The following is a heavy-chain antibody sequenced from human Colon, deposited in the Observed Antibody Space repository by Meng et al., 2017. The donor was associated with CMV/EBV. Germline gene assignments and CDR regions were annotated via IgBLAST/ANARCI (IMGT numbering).Heavy chain of an antibody. D-gene: IGHD5-12*01. J-gene: IGHJ4*02. Sequence: GESLKISCAASGFSVSGNYMSWVRQAPGKGLEWVGHIKSNTDTGTADYAAPVKDRFIISRDDSKNILYLQMKSLKIEDTAVYYCLTDPMTHVATGADYWGQGTLVTVSS. CDR1: GFSVSGNY. CDR2: IKSNTDTGTA. CDR3: LTDPMTHVATGADY. V-gene: IGHV3-15*01.